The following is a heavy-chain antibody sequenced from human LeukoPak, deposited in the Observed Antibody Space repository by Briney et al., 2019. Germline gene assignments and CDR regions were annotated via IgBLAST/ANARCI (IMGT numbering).Heavy chain of an antibody. Sequence: SETLSLTCTVSGGSISSSSYYWGWIRQPPGKGLEWIGEIYHSGSTNYNPSLKSRVTISVDTSKNQFSLKLSSVTAADTAVYYCARRPYCSGGSCYPNPFDYWGQGTLVTVSS. J-gene: IGHJ4*02. D-gene: IGHD2-15*01. CDR3: ARRPYCSGGSCYPNPFDY. V-gene: IGHV4-39*01. CDR1: GGSISSSSYY. CDR2: IYHSGST.